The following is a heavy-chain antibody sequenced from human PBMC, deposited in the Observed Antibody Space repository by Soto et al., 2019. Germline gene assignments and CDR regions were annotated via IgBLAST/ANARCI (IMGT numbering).Heavy chain of an antibody. CDR1: GFTFSSYW. CDR2: IKQDGSEK. CDR3: ARIPLNYYDSSGYLNWFDP. D-gene: IGHD3-22*01. Sequence: SLRLSCAASGFTFSSYWMSWVRQAPGKGLEWVANIKQDGSEKYYVDSVKGRFTISRDNAKNSLYLQMNSLRAEDTAVYYCARIPLNYYDSSGYLNWFDPWGQGTLVTAPQ. J-gene: IGHJ5*02. V-gene: IGHV3-7*03.